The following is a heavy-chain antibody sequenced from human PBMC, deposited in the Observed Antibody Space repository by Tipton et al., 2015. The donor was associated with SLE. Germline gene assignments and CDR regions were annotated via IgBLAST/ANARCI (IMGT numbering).Heavy chain of an antibody. V-gene: IGHV4-59*01. CDR1: GGSMSTYY. CDR3: ARYSLTNWHLDL. J-gene: IGHJ2*01. D-gene: IGHD2-15*01. CDR2: IYYSGGT. Sequence: TLSLTCTVSGGSMSTYYWSWIRLPPGKGLEWIGYIYYSGGTSYNPSLNSRVTISVDTSRNQFSLKLTSVTAADSAVHYCARYSLTNWHLDLWGRGTLVTVSS.